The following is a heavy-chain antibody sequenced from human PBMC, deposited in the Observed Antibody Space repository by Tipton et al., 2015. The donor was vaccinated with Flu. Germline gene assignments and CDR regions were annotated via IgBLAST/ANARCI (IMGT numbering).Heavy chain of an antibody. CDR3: AGNRQQSRYFDL. Sequence: QLVQSGAEVKKPGASVKVSCKASGYTFSSYEINWVRQATGQGLEWMGWMNPNSGNTGYAQKFQGRVTMTRNTAISTAYMELTSLTPEETAVYYCAGNRQQSRYFDLWGRGTLVTVSS. CDR2: MNPNSGNT. CDR1: GYTFSSYE. V-gene: IGHV1-8*01. J-gene: IGHJ2*01. D-gene: IGHD1-1*01.